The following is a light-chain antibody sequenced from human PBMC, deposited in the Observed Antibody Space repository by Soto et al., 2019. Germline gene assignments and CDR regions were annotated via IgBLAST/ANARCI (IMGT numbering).Light chain of an antibody. V-gene: IGLV2-14*01. CDR1: SSDVGGYNY. CDR3: SSYPSSSTLVV. J-gene: IGLJ2*01. CDR2: DVS. Sequence: QSVLTQPASVSGSPGQSITISCTGTSSDVGGYNYVSWYQQHPGKAPKLRIYDVSNRPSGVSNRFSGSKSGNTASLTISGLQAEDEADYYCSSYPSSSTLVVFGGGTKLTVL.